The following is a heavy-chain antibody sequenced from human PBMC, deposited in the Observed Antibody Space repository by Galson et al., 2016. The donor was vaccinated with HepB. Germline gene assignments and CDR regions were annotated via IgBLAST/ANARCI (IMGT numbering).Heavy chain of an antibody. D-gene: IGHD5-12*01. CDR3: VNWLSAHFDY. Sequence: SLRLSCAVSGFIFSDHPINWARQAPGKGLEWVSTIGPFPGQLHYADSVKGRFTISRDNDKDTVYLQMNSLRAEDTAVYYCVNWLSAHFDYWGQGALVTVSS. V-gene: IGHV3-23*01. CDR2: IGPFPGQL. CDR1: GFIFSDHP. J-gene: IGHJ4*02.